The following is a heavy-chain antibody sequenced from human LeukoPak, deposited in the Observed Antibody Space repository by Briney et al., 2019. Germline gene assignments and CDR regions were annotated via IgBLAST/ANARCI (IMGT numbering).Heavy chain of an antibody. CDR3: ARERYYYDSSGYLNYYYYYGMDV. V-gene: IGHV4-31*03. Sequence: SQTLSLTCTVSGGSISSGGYYWSWIRQHPGKGLEWIGYVYYSGSTYYNPSLKSRVTISVDTSKNQFSLKLGSVTAADTAVYYCARERYYYDSSGYLNYYYYYGMDVWGQGTTVTVSS. CDR2: VYYSGST. D-gene: IGHD3-22*01. CDR1: GGSISSGGYY. J-gene: IGHJ6*02.